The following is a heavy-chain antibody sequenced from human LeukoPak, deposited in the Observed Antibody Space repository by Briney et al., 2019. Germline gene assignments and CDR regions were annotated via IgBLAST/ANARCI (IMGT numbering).Heavy chain of an antibody. CDR2: ISYDGSNK. V-gene: IGHV3-30-3*01. Sequence: GGSLRLSCAASGFTFSSYAMHWVRQAPGKGLEGVAVISYDGSNKYYADSVKGRFTISRDNSKNTLYLQMNSLRAEDTAVYYCARDEGQWLVHSVSYYYGMDVWGQGTPVTVSS. D-gene: IGHD6-19*01. CDR1: GFTFSSYA. CDR3: ARDEGQWLVHSVSYYYGMDV. J-gene: IGHJ6*02.